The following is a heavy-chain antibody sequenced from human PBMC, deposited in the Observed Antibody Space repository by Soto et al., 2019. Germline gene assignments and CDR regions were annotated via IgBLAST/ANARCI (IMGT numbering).Heavy chain of an antibody. CDR2: IDHSGTI. V-gene: IGHV4-34*01. CDR1: GGSVTGYY. CDR3: ARGGPGYFGSGSYYPR. J-gene: IGHJ4*02. D-gene: IGHD3-10*01. Sequence: SATLSLTCAIYGGSVTGYYGTWIRQPPGKGLEWIGEIDHSGTINYNPSLKSRVTISVDTSKNQFSLKVNSVTAADTAVYYCARGGPGYFGSGSYYPRWGQGTLVTVSS.